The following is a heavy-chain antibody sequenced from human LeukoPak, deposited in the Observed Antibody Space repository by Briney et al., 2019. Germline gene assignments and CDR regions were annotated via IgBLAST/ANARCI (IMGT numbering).Heavy chain of an antibody. Sequence: GGTLRLSCAASGFTFSSFGMSWVRQAPGKGLEWVSAISPTGGTAYYADSVKGRFTISRDNSKNTLYLQMNSLRAEDTAIYYCAKNGDRGAYCSGGSCYPYYYYNMDVWGKGTTVTIPS. CDR1: GFTFSSFG. V-gene: IGHV3-23*01. J-gene: IGHJ6*03. CDR3: AKNGDRGAYCSGGSCYPYYYYNMDV. D-gene: IGHD2-15*01. CDR2: ISPTGGTA.